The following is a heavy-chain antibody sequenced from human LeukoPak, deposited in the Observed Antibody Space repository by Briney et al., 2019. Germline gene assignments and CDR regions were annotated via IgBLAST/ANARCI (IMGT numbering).Heavy chain of an antibody. J-gene: IGHJ6*03. CDR3: AKRPYNYYYLDV. CDR1: GFTFSSYS. Sequence: PGGALGLSCAASGFTFSSYSMNWGRPAPGKGLGWVSTIVGDSSKTYYADSVKGRFTISRDNSNYMLFLRMNNLRAEDTAIYYCAKRPYNYYYLDVWGKGTTVTVSS. D-gene: IGHD2-21*01. CDR2: IVGDSSKT. V-gene: IGHV3-23*01.